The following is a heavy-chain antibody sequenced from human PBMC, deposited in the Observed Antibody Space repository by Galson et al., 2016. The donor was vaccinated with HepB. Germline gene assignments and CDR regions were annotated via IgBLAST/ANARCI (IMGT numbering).Heavy chain of an antibody. D-gene: IGHD5-12*01. CDR3: AREMVATSLSDGYAMDV. CDR2: IIPFLGIP. V-gene: IGHV1-69*04. Sequence: SVKVSCKVSGGTFSSYIISWVRQAPGQGLEWVGRIIPFLGIPSYAQKFQGRVTITADKSTGTTYMELSSLRSEDTAVYYCAREMVATSLSDGYAMDVWGKGTTVTVSS. J-gene: IGHJ6*04. CDR1: GGTFSSYI.